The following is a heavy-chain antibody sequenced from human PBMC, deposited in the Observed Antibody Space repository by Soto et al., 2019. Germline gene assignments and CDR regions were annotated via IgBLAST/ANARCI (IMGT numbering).Heavy chain of an antibody. V-gene: IGHV3-21*01. CDR2: ISSSSSYI. CDR1: GFTFSSYS. J-gene: IGHJ4*02. D-gene: IGHD2-21*02. Sequence: EVQLVESGGGLVKPGGSLRLSCAASGFTFSSYSMNWVRQAPGKGLEWVSSISSSSSYIYYADSVKGRFTISRDNAKNSLYLQMNSLRAEDTAVYYCAREVRDVVTAITFDYWGQGTLVTVSS. CDR3: AREVRDVVTAITFDY.